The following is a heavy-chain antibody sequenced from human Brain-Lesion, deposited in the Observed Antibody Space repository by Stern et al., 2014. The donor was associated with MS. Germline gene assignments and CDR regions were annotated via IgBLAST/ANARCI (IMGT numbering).Heavy chain of an antibody. CDR3: ARHMGEGLSIDY. CDR1: GYSFTSDW. Sequence: VQLVQSGAEVKKPGESLRISCQGSGYSFTSDWISWVRQMPGKGLEWMGRIDPSDSNPNYSPSFQGHVTISADKSINTACLDWRSLKASDTAMYYCARHMGEGLSIDYWGQGTLVTVSS. V-gene: IGHV5-10-1*03. D-gene: IGHD3-16*01. J-gene: IGHJ4*02. CDR2: IDPSDSNP.